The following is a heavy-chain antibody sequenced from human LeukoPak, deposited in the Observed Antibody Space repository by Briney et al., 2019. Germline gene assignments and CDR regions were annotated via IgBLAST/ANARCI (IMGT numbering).Heavy chain of an antibody. CDR3: ARDNSGSDPEHWAR. D-gene: IGHD5-12*01. CDR1: GFTFIRYW. J-gene: IGHJ4*02. CDR2: IKPDGSEK. Sequence: GGSLRLSCAASGFTFIRYWMSWVRQAPGKGLEWVANIKPDGSEKYSVDSVKGRFTISRDNAKNSLYLQMNSLRAEDTAVYYCARDNSGSDPEHWARWGQGTLVIVSS. V-gene: IGHV3-7*05.